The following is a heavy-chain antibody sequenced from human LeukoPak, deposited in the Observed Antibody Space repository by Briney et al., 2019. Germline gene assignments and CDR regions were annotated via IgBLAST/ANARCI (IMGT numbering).Heavy chain of an antibody. CDR3: VRIVGHTTTDF. D-gene: IGHD1-26*01. CDR2: ISYDGSNK. Sequence: PGGSLRLSCAASGFTFSSYDMHWVRQAPGKGLEWVAVISYDGSNKYYADSVKGRFTISRDNSKNTLYLQMNSVTYEDTAVYFCVRIVGHTTTDFWGQGTIVTVSS. V-gene: IGHV3-30*03. J-gene: IGHJ4*02. CDR1: GFTFSSYD.